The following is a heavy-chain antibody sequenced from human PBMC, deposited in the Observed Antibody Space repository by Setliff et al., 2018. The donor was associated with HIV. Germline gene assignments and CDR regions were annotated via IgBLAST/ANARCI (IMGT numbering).Heavy chain of an antibody. CDR3: ARDYLYYNLYNGSPVYGMDV. CDR2: ISIGSGGAI. CDR1: GFTFRHYK. Sequence: PGGSLRLSCAASGFTFRHYKFNWVRQAPGRGLEWVSSISIGSGGAIDYADSVQGRFTIARDNSKNSLYLQMNSLRFEFTAVYYPARDYLYYNLYNGSPVYGMDVWGQGTTDTVSS. V-gene: IGHV3-21*03. J-gene: IGHJ6*02. D-gene: IGHD3-3*01.